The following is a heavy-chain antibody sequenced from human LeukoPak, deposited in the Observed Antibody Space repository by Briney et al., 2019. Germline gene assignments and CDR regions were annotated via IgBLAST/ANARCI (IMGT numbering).Heavy chain of an antibody. CDR2: INHSGST. Sequence: PSETLSLTCAVYGGSFSGYYWSWIRQPPGKGLEWIGEINHSGSTNYNPSLKSRVTISVDTSKNQFSLKLSSVTAADTAVYYCARRQGNYDFWSGYEYYFDYWGQGTLVTVSS. CDR1: GGSFSGYY. D-gene: IGHD3-3*01. J-gene: IGHJ4*02. CDR3: ARRQGNYDFWSGYEYYFDY. V-gene: IGHV4-34*01.